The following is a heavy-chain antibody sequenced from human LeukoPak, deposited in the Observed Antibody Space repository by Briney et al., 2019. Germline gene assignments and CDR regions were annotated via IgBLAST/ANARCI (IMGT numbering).Heavy chain of an antibody. J-gene: IGHJ4*02. Sequence: GASVKVSCKASGYTFTGYYMHWVRQAPGQGLEWMGCINPNSGGTNYAQKFQGRVTMTRDTSISTAYMELSRLRSDDTAVYYCARGPYYGSGRRGYYFDYWGQGTLVTGSS. V-gene: IGHV1-2*02. CDR1: GYTFTGYY. D-gene: IGHD3-10*01. CDR3: ARGPYYGSGRRGYYFDY. CDR2: INPNSGGT.